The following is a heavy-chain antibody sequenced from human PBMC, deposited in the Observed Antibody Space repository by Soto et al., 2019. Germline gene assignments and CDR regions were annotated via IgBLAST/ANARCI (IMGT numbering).Heavy chain of an antibody. D-gene: IGHD6-13*01. Sequence: QVQLVQSGAEVKKPGSSVKVSCKASGGTFSSYTISWVRQAPGQGLEWMGRIIPILGIANYAQKFQGRVTITADKSTSTAYMELSSLRSEDMAVYYCAAAAGTLDYYYGMDVWGQGTTVTVSS. J-gene: IGHJ6*02. V-gene: IGHV1-69*02. CDR3: AAAAGTLDYYYGMDV. CDR1: GGTFSSYT. CDR2: IIPILGIA.